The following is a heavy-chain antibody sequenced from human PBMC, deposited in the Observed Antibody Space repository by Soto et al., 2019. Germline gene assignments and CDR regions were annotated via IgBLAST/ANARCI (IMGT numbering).Heavy chain of an antibody. D-gene: IGHD3-3*01. CDR1: GFTFSSYA. V-gene: IGHV3-23*01. J-gene: IGHJ6*03. CDR3: AKAGYDFWSGYYYYMDV. CDR2: ISGSGGST. Sequence: GGSLRLSCAASGFTFSSYAMSWVRQAPGKGLEWVSAISGSGGSTYYADSVKGRFTISRDNSKNTLYLQMNSLRAEDTAVYYCAKAGYDFWSGYYYYMDVWGKGTTVTVSS.